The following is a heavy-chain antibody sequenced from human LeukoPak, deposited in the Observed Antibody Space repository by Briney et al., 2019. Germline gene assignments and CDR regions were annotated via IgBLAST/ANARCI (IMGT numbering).Heavy chain of an antibody. CDR3: ASSSTGFFDY. CDR2: INQDGSEK. V-gene: IGHV3-7*05. D-gene: IGHD5/OR15-5a*01. J-gene: IGHJ4*02. CDR1: GFTFSSYW. Sequence: GGSLRLSCAASGFTFSSYWMCWVRQAPGKGLEWVASINQDGSEKYYVDSVKGRFTISRDNTKNSLYLQMNTLRAEDTAVYYCASSSTGFFDYWGQGTLVIVSS.